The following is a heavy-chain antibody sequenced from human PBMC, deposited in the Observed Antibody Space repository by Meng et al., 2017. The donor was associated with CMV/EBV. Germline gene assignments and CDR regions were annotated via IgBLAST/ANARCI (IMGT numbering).Heavy chain of an antibody. CDR3: ARVWDSGWDY. V-gene: IGHV4-34*01. CDR2: INHSGST. J-gene: IGHJ4*02. Sequence: QVRLQQWGAGLLRPSETLSLTCAVYGGSFSGYYWSWIRQPPGKGLEWIGEINHSGSTNYNPSLKSRVTISVDTSKNQFSLKLSSVTAADTAGYYCARVWDSGWDYWGQGTLVTVSS. CDR1: GGSFSGYY. D-gene: IGHD3-22*01.